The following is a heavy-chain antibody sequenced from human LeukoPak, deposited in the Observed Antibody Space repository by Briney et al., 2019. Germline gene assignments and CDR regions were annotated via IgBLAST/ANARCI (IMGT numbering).Heavy chain of an antibody. D-gene: IGHD6-6*01. Sequence: PGGSLRLSCAASGFTFTNAWMHWVRQAPGKGLEWVGRIKTKSDGGTTDYAAPVKGRFSISRDDSTNTLYLQMNSLKAEDTAVYYCTSFTISSGFPWGQGTLVTVSS. V-gene: IGHV3-15*07. CDR3: TSFTISSGFP. CDR1: GFTFTNAW. CDR2: IKTKSDGGTT. J-gene: IGHJ5*02.